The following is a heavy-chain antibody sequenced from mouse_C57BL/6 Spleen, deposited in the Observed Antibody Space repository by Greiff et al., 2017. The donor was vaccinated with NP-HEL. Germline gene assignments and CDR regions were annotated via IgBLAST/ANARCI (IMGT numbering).Heavy chain of an antibody. CDR1: GYTFTDYY. V-gene: IGHV1-19*01. Sequence: VQLQQSGPVLVKPGASVKMSCKASGYTFTDYYMNWVKQSHGKSLEWIGVINPYNGGTSYNQKFKGKATLTVDKSSSTAYMELNSLTSEDSAVYYCARGRSYYSNYEYFDVWGTGTTVTVSS. CDR2: INPYNGGT. D-gene: IGHD2-5*01. J-gene: IGHJ1*03. CDR3: ARGRSYYSNYEYFDV.